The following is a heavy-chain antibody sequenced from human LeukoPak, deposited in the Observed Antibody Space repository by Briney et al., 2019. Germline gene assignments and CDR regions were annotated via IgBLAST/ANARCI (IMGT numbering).Heavy chain of an antibody. D-gene: IGHD1-26*01. J-gene: IGHJ4*02. V-gene: IGHV3-48*01. Sequence: GGFVRLSCAASGFTFSTNNMNWVRQAPGKGLEWVSSISSSSSTIYYADSVKGRFTISRDNAKNSLYLQINSLRAEDTAVYYCATLYSGSYDYWGQGTLVTVSS. CDR3: ATLYSGSYDY. CDR2: ISSSSSTI. CDR1: GFTFSTNN.